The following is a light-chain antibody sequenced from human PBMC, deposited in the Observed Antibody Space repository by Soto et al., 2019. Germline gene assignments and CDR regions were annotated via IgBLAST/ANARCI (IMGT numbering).Light chain of an antibody. Sequence: DIQMTQSPSSLSASVGDRVTITCRSSQGISNYLAWYQQKPGKVPKLLIYAASTLQSGVPSRFSGSGSGTDFTLTISSLQTEDVATDYCQKYNSAPFTFGQGTRLEIK. CDR3: QKYNSAPFT. CDR2: AAS. J-gene: IGKJ5*01. CDR1: QGISNY. V-gene: IGKV1-27*01.